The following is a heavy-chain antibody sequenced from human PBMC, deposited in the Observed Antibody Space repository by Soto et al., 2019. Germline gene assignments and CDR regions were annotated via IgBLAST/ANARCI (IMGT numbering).Heavy chain of an antibody. CDR1: GGSISSSSYY. CDR2: IYYSGST. V-gene: IGHV4-39*01. J-gene: IGHJ6*03. D-gene: IGHD4-17*01. CDR3: ARHVYGDYPYYYYYMDV. Sequence: SETLSLTCTVSGGSISSSSYYWGWIRQPPGKGLEWIGSIYYSGSTYYNPSLKSRVTISVDTSKNQFSLKLSSVAAADTAVYYCARHVYGDYPYYYYYMDVWGKGTTVTVSS.